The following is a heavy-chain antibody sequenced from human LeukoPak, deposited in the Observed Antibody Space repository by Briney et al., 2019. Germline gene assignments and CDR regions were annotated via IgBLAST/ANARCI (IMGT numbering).Heavy chain of an antibody. J-gene: IGHJ4*02. CDR2: IYYSGST. Sequence: SETLSLTCTVSSGSISSSSYYWGWIRQPPGKGLVWIGYIYYSGSTNYNPSLKSRVTISVDTSKNQFYLKLSSVTAADTAVYYCARTLKSYDILTGYYNSDYFDYWGQGTLVTVSS. V-gene: IGHV4-61*05. CDR3: ARTLKSYDILTGYYNSDYFDY. CDR1: SGSISSSSYY. D-gene: IGHD3-9*01.